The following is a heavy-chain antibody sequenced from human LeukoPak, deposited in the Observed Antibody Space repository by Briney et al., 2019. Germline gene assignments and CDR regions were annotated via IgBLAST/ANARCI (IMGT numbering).Heavy chain of an antibody. Sequence: ASVNVSCKASGYTFTGYYMHWVRQAPGQGLEWMGWINPNSGGTNYAQKFQGRVTMTRDTSISTAYMELSRLRSDDTAVYYCARAPKRITMVRGVPYNWFDPWGQGTLVTVSS. CDR3: ARAPKRITMVRGVPYNWFDP. V-gene: IGHV1-2*02. D-gene: IGHD3-10*01. CDR1: GYTFTGYY. J-gene: IGHJ5*02. CDR2: INPNSGGT.